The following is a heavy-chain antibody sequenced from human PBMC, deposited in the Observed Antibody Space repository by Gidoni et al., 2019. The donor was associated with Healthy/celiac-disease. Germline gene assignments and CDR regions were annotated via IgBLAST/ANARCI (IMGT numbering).Heavy chain of an antibody. CDR3: ARGDDCSGGSCYSVGFDP. V-gene: IGHV4-4*02. CDR2: IYHSGST. CDR1: GGSISSSDW. J-gene: IGHJ5*02. D-gene: IGHD2-15*01. Sequence: QVQLQESGPGLVKPSGTLYLTCAVSGGSISSSDWWSWGRQPPGKGLEWIGEIYHSGSTNYNPSLKSRVTISVDKSKNQFSLKLSSVTAADTAVYYCARGDDCSGGSCYSVGFDPWGQGTLVTVSS.